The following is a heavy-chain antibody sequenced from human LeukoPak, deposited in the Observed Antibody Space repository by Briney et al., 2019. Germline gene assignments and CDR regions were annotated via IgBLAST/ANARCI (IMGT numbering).Heavy chain of an antibody. CDR2: IKSKTDGGTT. J-gene: IGHJ4*02. Sequence: GGSLRLSCAASGFTFSNAWMSWVRQAPGKGLEWVGRIKSKTDGGTTDYAAPVKGRFTISRDDSKNTLYLQMNSLKTEDTAVYYCTTTYYDFWSGYSSSYYFDYWGQGTLVTVSS. D-gene: IGHD3-3*01. CDR1: GFTFSNAW. CDR3: TTTYYDFWSGYSSSYYFDY. V-gene: IGHV3-15*01.